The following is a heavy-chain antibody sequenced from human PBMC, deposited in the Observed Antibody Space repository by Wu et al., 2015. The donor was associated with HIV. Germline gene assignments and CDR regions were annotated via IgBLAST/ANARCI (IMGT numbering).Heavy chain of an antibody. CDR2: FDPRNGET. D-gene: IGHD6-13*01. J-gene: IGHJ4*02. CDR3: ATVRIAAAGRYYFDY. Sequence: QVQLVQSGAELTKPGASVRVSCQTSGYSFTAHYIHWVRQAPGKGLEWMGGFDPRNGETVNAQKFQGRLNMTEDTSTDTAYMEVSSLGSEDTAVYYCATVRIAAAGRYYFDYWGQGTLVTVSS. V-gene: IGHV1-24*01. CDR1: GYSFTAHY.